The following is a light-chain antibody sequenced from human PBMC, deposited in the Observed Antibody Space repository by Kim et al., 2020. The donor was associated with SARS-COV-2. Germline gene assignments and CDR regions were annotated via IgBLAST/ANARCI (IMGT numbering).Light chain of an antibody. CDR1: SSNIGSNY. V-gene: IGLV1-47*01. J-gene: IGLJ3*02. CDR3: AAWDDSVSGWV. Sequence: PGQRVTISCSGSSSNIGSNYVYWYQQLPGTAPKLLIYRNNHRPSGVPDRFSGSKSGTSASLAISGLRSEDEADYYCAAWDDSVSGWVFGGGTQLTVL. CDR2: RNN.